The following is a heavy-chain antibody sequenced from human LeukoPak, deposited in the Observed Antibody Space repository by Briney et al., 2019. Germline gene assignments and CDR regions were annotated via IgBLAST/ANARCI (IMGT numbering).Heavy chain of an antibody. V-gene: IGHV3-30*03. CDR3: ARDFRYCSGGSCYGIDY. J-gene: IGHJ4*02. Sequence: PGRSLRLSCAASGFTFSSYGMHWVRQAPGKGLEWVAVISYDGSNTYYADSVKGRFTISRDNSKSTLYLQMNSLRAEDTAVYYCARDFRYCSGGSCYGIDYWGQGTLVTVSS. CDR2: ISYDGSNT. CDR1: GFTFSSYG. D-gene: IGHD2-15*01.